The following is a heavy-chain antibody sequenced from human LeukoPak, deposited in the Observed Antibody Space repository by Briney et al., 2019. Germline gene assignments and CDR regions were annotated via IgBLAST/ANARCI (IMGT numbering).Heavy chain of an antibody. CDR1: GYSISSGYY. D-gene: IGHD6-13*01. CDR2: IYHSGST. Sequence: SETLSLTCTVSGYSISSGYYWGWIRQPPGKGLEWIGSIYHSGSTYYNPSLKSRVTISVDTSKNQFSLKLSSVTAADTAVYYCAREGDSSSVGWFDPWGQGALVTVSS. V-gene: IGHV4-38-2*02. CDR3: AREGDSSSVGWFDP. J-gene: IGHJ5*02.